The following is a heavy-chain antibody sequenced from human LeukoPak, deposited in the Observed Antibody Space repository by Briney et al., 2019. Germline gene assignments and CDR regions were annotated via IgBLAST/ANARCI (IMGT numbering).Heavy chain of an antibody. CDR2: INGAGTTT. V-gene: IGHV3-74*01. CDR3: IRGVSGYYSYYAMDV. D-gene: IGHD1-26*01. CDR1: GYSFSSYW. Sequence: GGSLRLSCGASGYSFSSYWMRWVRQVPGKGLVWVSRINGAGTTTTYADSVKGRFTISRDNAKNTLPLEMDSLRVEDTAVYYCIRGVSGYYSYYAMDVWGQGTTVIVSS. J-gene: IGHJ6*02.